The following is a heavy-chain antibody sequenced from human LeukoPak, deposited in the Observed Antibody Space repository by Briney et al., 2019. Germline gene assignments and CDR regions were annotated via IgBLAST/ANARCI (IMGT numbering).Heavy chain of an antibody. CDR1: GGTFSSYA. CDR3: ARESVPPYCGGDCCLDY. V-gene: IGHV1-69*05. Sequence: SVKVSCTASGGTFSSYAISWVRQAPGQGLEWMGRIIPIFGTANYAQKFQGRVTITTDESTSTAYMELSSLRSEDTAVYYCARESVPPYCGGDCCLDYWGQGTLVTVSS. CDR2: IIPIFGTA. D-gene: IGHD2-21*02. J-gene: IGHJ4*02.